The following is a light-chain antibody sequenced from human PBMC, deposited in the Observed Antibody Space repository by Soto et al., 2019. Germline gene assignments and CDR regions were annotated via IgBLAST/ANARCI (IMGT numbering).Light chain of an antibody. V-gene: IGKV1-5*01. CDR3: LQYNSYWP. CDR2: AAS. Sequence: DVEMSQSAYTLSASVGDRVTITCRASQSISSWLAWYQQKPGKAPKLLIYAASSLESGVPSRFSGSGSGTEFTLTINSLQPDDFATYYCLQYNSYWPFGQGTKVDI. CDR1: QSISSW. J-gene: IGKJ1*01.